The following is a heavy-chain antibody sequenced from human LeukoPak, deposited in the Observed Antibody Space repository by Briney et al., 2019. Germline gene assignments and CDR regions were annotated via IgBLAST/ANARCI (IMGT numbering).Heavy chain of an antibody. CDR3: ASGSQWELLPDY. CDR2: IYYSGST. V-gene: IGHV4-59*08. J-gene: IGHJ4*02. D-gene: IGHD1-26*01. CDR1: GGSISSYY. Sequence: PSETLSLTCTVSGGSISSYYWSWIRQPPGKGLEWIGYIYYSGSTNYNPSLKSRVTISVDTSKNQFSLKLSSVTAADTAVYYCASGSQWELLPDYWGQGTLVTVSS.